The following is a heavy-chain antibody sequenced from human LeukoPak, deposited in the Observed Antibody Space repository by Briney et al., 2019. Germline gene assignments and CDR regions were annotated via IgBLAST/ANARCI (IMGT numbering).Heavy chain of an antibody. CDR3: ARARVVVTASYYYSYGMDV. CDR1: GCTFSSYG. J-gene: IGHJ6*02. Sequence: GGSLRLSCAASGCTFSSYGMHWVRKAPGNGLEWVAVIWYDGSNKYYADSVKGRFTISRDNSKNTLYLQMNSLRAEDTAAYYCARARVVVTASYYYSYGMDVWGQGTTVTVSS. V-gene: IGHV3-33*01. D-gene: IGHD2-21*02. CDR2: IWYDGSNK.